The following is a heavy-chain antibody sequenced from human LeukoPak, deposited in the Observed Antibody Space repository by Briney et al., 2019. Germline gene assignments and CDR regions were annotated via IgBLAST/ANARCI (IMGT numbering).Heavy chain of an antibody. CDR1: GGSISSGGYS. CDR3: ARNVMITFGGVIAGSAFDI. D-gene: IGHD3-16*02. Sequence: SETLSLTCAVSGGSISSGGYSWSWIRQPPGKGLEWIGYIYHSGSTYYNPSLKSRVTISVDRSKNQFSLKLSSVTAADTAVYYCARNVMITFGGVIAGSAFDIWGQGTMVTVSS. J-gene: IGHJ3*02. V-gene: IGHV4-30-2*01. CDR2: IYHSGST.